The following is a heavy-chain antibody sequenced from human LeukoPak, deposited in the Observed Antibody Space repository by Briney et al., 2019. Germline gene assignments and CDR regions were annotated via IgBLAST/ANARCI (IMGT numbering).Heavy chain of an antibody. D-gene: IGHD7-27*01. CDR3: TRNNWGIDY. V-gene: IGHV3-74*01. CDR2: INSDGSST. CDR1: GFIFSSHW. Sequence: PGGSLRLSCAASGFIFSSHWMHWVRQVPGKGLAWVSRINSDGSSTSYADSVVGRFTISRDNAKNTLDLQMNSLRVEDTAVYYCTRNNWGIDYWGQGTLVTVSS. J-gene: IGHJ4*02.